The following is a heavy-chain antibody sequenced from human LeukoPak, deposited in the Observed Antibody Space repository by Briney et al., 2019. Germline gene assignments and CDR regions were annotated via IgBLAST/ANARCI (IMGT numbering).Heavy chain of an antibody. J-gene: IGHJ4*02. CDR3: ASNPRFLEWWYDY. D-gene: IGHD3-3*01. V-gene: IGHV4-39*01. CDR2: IYYSGST. Sequence: SETLSLTCTVSGGSISSSSYYWGWIRQPPGKGLEWIGSIYYSGSTYYNPSLKSRVTISVDTSKNQFSLKLSSVTAADTAVYYCASNPRFLEWWYDYWGQGTLVTVSS. CDR1: GGSISSSSYY.